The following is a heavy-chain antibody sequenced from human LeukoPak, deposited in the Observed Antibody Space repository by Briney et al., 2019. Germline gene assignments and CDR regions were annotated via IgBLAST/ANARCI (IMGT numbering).Heavy chain of an antibody. V-gene: IGHV3-43*02. CDR1: GFTFDDYA. CDR2: ISGDGGST. D-gene: IGHD3-22*01. Sequence: TGGSLRLSCAASGFTFDDYAMHWVRQAPGKGLECVSLISGDGGSTYYADSVKGRFTISRDNSKNSLYLQMNSLRTEDTALYYCAKDISDYYDSSGYYSWGQGTLVTVSS. CDR3: AKDISDYYDSSGYYS. J-gene: IGHJ4*02.